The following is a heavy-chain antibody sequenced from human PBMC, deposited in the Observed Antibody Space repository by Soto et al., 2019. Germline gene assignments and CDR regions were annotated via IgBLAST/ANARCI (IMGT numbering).Heavy chain of an antibody. D-gene: IGHD7-27*01. CDR3: ATSQLGEYYYARDG. J-gene: IGHJ6*02. CDR1: AGSSSRNNW. CDR2: IYHSGST. Sequence: PSESLSLNSGVSAGSSSRNNWWGCVRKTPEKGLEWIGEIYHSGSTKYNPSLKSRVTISIDKSKNQFSLKLNSVTAADTAVYYCATSQLGEYYYARDGWGPGTTVTGS. V-gene: IGHV4-4*02.